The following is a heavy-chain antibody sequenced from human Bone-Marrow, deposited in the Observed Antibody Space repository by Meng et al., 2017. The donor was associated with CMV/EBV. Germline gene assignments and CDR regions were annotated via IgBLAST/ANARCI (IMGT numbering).Heavy chain of an antibody. J-gene: IGHJ6*02. Sequence: SVKVSCKASGGTFSSYTISWVRQAPGQGLEWMGRIIPILGIANYAQKFQGRVTITADKSTSTAYMELSSLRSEDTAVYYCARDHGPAVISYYSMAVWGQGTSVTFSS. D-gene: IGHD2-2*01. CDR1: GGTFSSYT. V-gene: IGHV1-69*04. CDR2: IIPILGIA. CDR3: ARDHGPAVISYYSMAV.